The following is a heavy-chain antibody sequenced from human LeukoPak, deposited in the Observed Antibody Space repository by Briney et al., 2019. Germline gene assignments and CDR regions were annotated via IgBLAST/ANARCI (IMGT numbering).Heavy chain of an antibody. D-gene: IGHD4/OR15-4a*01. Sequence: GGSLRLSCSASGFTFSSYAMHWVRQAPGKGLEYVSAISSNGGSTYYADSVKGRFTISRDSSKNALYLQMNSLRAEDTAVYYCARDGLGTDMVPKPSDAFDIWGQGTMVTVSS. CDR3: ARDGLGTDMVPKPSDAFDI. V-gene: IGHV3-64*04. J-gene: IGHJ3*02. CDR1: GFTFSSYA. CDR2: ISSNGGST.